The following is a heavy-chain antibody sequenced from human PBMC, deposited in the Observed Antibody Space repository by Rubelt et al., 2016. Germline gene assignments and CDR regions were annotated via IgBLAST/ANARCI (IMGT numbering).Heavy chain of an antibody. CDR3: ARDSRAFGVVIIYYFES. Sequence: VQPGGSLRLSCEASGFTFSNYWMHWVRQAPGKGLAWVSVIVSDGARTNYADSVKGRFTISRDNAKNSLYLQMNDLKAEDTAVYYCARDSRAFGVVIIYYFESWGQGTLVTVSS. J-gene: IGHJ4*02. V-gene: IGHV3-74*01. CDR2: IVSDGART. CDR1: GFTFSNYW. D-gene: IGHD3-3*01.